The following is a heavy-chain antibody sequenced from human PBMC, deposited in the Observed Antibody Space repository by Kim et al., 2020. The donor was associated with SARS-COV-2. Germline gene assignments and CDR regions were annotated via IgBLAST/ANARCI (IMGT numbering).Heavy chain of an antibody. D-gene: IGHD2-21*02. J-gene: IGHJ6*02. CDR2: VSSSGST. CDR1: GGSISSNNYY. CDR3: ARPGPCGGDCFLDSYYGMDV. Sequence: SETLSLTCTVSGGSISSNNYYWGWIRQPPGKGLEWIGSVSSSGSTYYNSSLKNRVTISVDTSKNQFSLKLSFLNAADTAVYYCARPGPCGGDCFLDSYYGMDVWGQGTTVTISS. V-gene: IGHV4-39*01.